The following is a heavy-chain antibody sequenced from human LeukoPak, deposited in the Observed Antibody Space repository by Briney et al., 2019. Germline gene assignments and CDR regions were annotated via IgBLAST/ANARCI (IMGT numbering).Heavy chain of an antibody. J-gene: IGHJ4*02. D-gene: IGHD6-13*01. CDR1: GFTFSSFW. CDR2: IKQDGSEK. CDR3: ARGRGNSSSWYFDY. V-gene: IGHV3-7*01. Sequence: GGSLRLSCAASGFTFSSFWMTWVRQAPGKGLEWLANIKQDGSEKHYVDSAKGRFTISRDNAKNSLSLQMNSLRAEDTAVYYCARGRGNSSSWYFDYWGQGTLVTVSS.